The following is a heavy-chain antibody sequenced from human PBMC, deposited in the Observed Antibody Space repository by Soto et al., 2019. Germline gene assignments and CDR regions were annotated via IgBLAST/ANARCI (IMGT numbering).Heavy chain of an antibody. D-gene: IGHD5-18*01. CDR2: IYDSGST. V-gene: IGHV4-59*07. CDR1: GASISNYY. CDR3: ARLRGYSYGLDY. Sequence: SDTMSLTCTVSGASISNYYWSWIRQPPGKGLEWIGYIYDSGSTNYNPSLKSRVTISVDTSKNQFSLKLSSVTAADTAVYYCARLRGYSYGLDYWGQGSLVTVS. J-gene: IGHJ4*02.